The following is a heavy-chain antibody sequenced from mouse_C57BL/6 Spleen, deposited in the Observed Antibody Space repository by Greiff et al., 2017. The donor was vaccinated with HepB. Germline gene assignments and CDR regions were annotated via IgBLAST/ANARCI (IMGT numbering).Heavy chain of an antibody. CDR3: ARKLWGMDY. CDR1: GYAFSSSW. V-gene: IGHV1-82*01. J-gene: IGHJ4*01. D-gene: IGHD1-1*02. Sequence: LQESGPELVKPGASVKISCKASGYAFSSSWMNWVKQRPGKGLEWIGRIYPGDGDTNYNGKFKGKATLTADKSSSTAYMQLSSLTSEDSAVYFCARKLWGMDYWGQGTSVTVSS. CDR2: IYPGDGDT.